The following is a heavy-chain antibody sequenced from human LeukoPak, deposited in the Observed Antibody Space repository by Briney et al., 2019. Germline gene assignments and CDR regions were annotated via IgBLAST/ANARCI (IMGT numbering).Heavy chain of an antibody. J-gene: IGHJ4*02. CDR3: ARPPGDY. Sequence: GGFLRLSCAGSGFTFSRNWMSWVRQAPGKGLEWVANIKQDGTEKYYLDSVKGRFIISRDNAKNSLFLQMNSLRAEDTAVYYCARPPGDYWGQGTLVTVSS. D-gene: IGHD1-26*01. CDR1: GFTFSRNW. V-gene: IGHV3-7*01. CDR2: IKQDGTEK.